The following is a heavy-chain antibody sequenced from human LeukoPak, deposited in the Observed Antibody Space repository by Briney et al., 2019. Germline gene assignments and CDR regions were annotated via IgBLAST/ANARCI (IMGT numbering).Heavy chain of an antibody. D-gene: IGHD1-26*01. V-gene: IGHV4-39*07. CDR1: GGSISSSSYY. CDR2: IYYSGST. CDR3: ARGWVIVELYGHDAFDI. J-gene: IGHJ3*02. Sequence: SETLSLTCTVSGGSISSSSYYWGWIRQPPGKGLEWIGSIYYSGSTYYNPSLKSRVTISVDTSKNQFSLKLSSVTAADTAVYYCARGWVIVELYGHDAFDIWGQGTMVTVSS.